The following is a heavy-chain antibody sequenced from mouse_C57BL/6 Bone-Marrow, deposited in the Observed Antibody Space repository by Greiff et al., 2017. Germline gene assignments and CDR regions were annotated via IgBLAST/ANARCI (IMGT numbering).Heavy chain of an antibody. V-gene: IGHV5-15*01. CDR1: GFTFSDYG. CDR3: ARGYYAMDY. J-gene: IGHJ4*01. CDR2: ISNLACSI. Sequence: EVQVVESGGGLVQPGGSLKLSCAASGFTFSDYGMAWVRQAPRQGPEWVAFISNLACSIYYADTVTGRFTISRENAKNTLYLEMSSLRSEDTAMYYCARGYYAMDYWGQGTSVTVSS.